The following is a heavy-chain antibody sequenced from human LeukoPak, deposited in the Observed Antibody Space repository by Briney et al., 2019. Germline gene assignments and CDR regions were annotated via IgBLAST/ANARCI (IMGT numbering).Heavy chain of an antibody. D-gene: IGHD4-17*01. CDR3: AKGTRIGEDAFDI. Sequence: GSLRLSCAASGFTFSNCWMTWVRQAPGKGLEWVANIKEDGGDKYYVDSVKGRFTISRDNSKNTLYLQMNSLRAEDTAVYYCAKGTRIGEDAFDIWGQGTMVTVSS. CDR1: GFTFSNCW. V-gene: IGHV3-7*01. CDR2: IKEDGGDK. J-gene: IGHJ3*02.